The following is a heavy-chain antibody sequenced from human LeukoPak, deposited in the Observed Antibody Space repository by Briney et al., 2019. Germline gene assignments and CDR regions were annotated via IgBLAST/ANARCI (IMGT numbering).Heavy chain of an antibody. D-gene: IGHD4-17*01. CDR3: ARDMLPRTTVTTPGDS. CDR1: GYTFTAYY. V-gene: IGHV1-2*02. J-gene: IGHJ5*02. Sequence: ASVKVSCKASGYTFTAYYMHWVRQAPGQGLEWMGWINPDSGGTNYAQKFQGRVTMTRDTSISTAYMELTRLRSDDTAVYYCARDMLPRTTVTTPGDSWGQGTLVTVSS. CDR2: INPDSGGT.